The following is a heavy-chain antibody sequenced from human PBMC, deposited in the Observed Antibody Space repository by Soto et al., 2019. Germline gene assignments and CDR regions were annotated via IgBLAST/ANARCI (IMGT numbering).Heavy chain of an antibody. J-gene: IGHJ4*02. V-gene: IGHV4-59*12. Sequence: QVQLQESGPGLVKPSETLSLTCSVSNGSISGFYWTWIRQPPGKILEWIGYIHYSGRTDYNPSLPCRATMSVATSMHQVSLNLKSITAADTAVYSCGRVGVGIGNHFDSWGRGTLGTFSS. CDR1: NGSISGFY. D-gene: IGHD1-26*01. CDR2: IHYSGRT. CDR3: GRVGVGIGNHFDS.